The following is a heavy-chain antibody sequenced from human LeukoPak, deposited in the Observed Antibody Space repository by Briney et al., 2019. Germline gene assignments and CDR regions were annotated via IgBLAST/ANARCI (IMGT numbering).Heavy chain of an antibody. D-gene: IGHD2-15*01. CDR1: GFSFSAYW. J-gene: IGHJ4*02. Sequence: GGSLTLSCAASGFSFSAYWMTWVRQAPGTGLEWVANINPAGTETYYVDPVKGRFTISRDNAKNLLYLQMNSLRAEDTAVYYCARFGYVAAVDLWGQGTLVTVSS. V-gene: IGHV3-7*01. CDR2: INPAGTET. CDR3: ARFGYVAAVDL.